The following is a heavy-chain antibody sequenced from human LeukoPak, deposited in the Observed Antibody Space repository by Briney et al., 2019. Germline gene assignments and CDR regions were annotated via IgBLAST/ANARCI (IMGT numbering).Heavy chain of an antibody. CDR3: SGGRDIAVAGPGGYFDY. D-gene: IGHD6-19*01. J-gene: IGHJ4*02. CDR1: GFIFSDYH. Sequence: GGSLRLSCAASGFIFSDYHMSWIRQAPGKGLEWVSYISPGGDEVYFADSVKGRFTISRDNAKNSLFLQMSSLTAEDTAVYYCSGGRDIAVAGPGGYFDYWGQGSRVTVSS. V-gene: IGHV3-11*01. CDR2: ISPGGDEV.